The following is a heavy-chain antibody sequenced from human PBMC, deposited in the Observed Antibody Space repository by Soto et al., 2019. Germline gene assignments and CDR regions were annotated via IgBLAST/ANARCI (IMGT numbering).Heavy chain of an antibody. J-gene: IGHJ3*02. D-gene: IGHD6-13*01. CDR2: IYYSGST. CDR3: ARSIGQQLVRGYHAFDI. CDR1: GGSISSYY. V-gene: IGHV4-59*08. Sequence: QVQLQESGPGLVKPSETLSLTCTVSGGSISSYYWSWIRQPPGKGLEWIGYIYYSGSTNYNPSLKSRATISVDTSKNQFSRKLSSVTAADTAVYYCARSIGQQLVRGYHAFDIWGQGTMVTVSS.